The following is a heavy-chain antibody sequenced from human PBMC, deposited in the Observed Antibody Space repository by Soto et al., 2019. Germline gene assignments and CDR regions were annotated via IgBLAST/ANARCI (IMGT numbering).Heavy chain of an antibody. D-gene: IGHD2-15*01. CDR3: ARGSTRSKYCSGGSCNLNWFDP. CDR2: ISSSSSYI. Sequence: EVQLVESGGGLVKPGGSLRLSCAASGFTFSSYSMNWVRQAPGKGLEWVSSISSSSSYIYYADSVKGRFTISRDNAKNSLYLQMNSLRAEDTAVYYCARGSTRSKYCSGGSCNLNWFDPWGQGTLVTVSS. J-gene: IGHJ5*02. V-gene: IGHV3-21*01. CDR1: GFTFSSYS.